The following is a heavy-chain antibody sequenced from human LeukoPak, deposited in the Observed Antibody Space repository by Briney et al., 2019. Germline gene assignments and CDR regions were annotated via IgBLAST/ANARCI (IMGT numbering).Heavy chain of an antibody. CDR1: GFTVSSNY. J-gene: IGHJ4*02. D-gene: IGHD3-10*01. CDR3: ARPLWFGEPIDY. V-gene: IGHV3-66*01. CDR2: IYSGGST. Sequence: GGSLRLSCAASGFTVSSNYMSLVRQAPGKGLEWVSVIYSGGSTYYADSVKGRFTISRDNSKNTLYLQMNSLRAEDTAVYYCARPLWFGEPIDYWGQGTLVTVSS.